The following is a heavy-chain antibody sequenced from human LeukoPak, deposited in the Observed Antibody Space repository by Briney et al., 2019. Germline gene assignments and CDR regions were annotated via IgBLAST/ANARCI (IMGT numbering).Heavy chain of an antibody. CDR3: TSDYGLYYYYMAF. D-gene: IGHD4/OR15-4a*01. Sequence: GGSLRLSCAGSDYAFYSYAMTWVRQAPGKGLEWVSAISGSGEGTYYSDSVKGRFTISRDNSKDMLYLQMNDLRAEDTAVYYCTSDYGLYYYYMAFWGKGTTVTVS. V-gene: IGHV3-23*01. CDR1: DYAFYSYA. J-gene: IGHJ6*03. CDR2: ISGSGEGT.